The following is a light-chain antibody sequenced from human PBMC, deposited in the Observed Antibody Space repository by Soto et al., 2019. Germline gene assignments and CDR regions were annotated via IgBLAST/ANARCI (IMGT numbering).Light chain of an antibody. CDR1: QIISGW. CDR2: KAS. V-gene: IGKV1-5*03. Sequence: DIQMTQSPSTLSASVGDRFTITCRASQIISGWLAWYQQKPGKAPNLLIYKASTLQIGVPSRFSGSGSGTEFTLTISSLQPDDFATYYCQQCDSYPLTFGGGTKVEI. J-gene: IGKJ4*01. CDR3: QQCDSYPLT.